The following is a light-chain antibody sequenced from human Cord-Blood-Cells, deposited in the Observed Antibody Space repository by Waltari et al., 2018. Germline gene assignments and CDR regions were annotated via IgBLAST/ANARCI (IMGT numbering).Light chain of an antibody. CDR2: AAT. Sequence: IQQTPSPSFLFASVGGRVHLTCRASQRLNSYLNWYQQKPGKAPKPLIYAATSLQSGVPSRFSGSGSGTDFTLTISSLQPKDFATYYCQRSNSTPCTFGPGTKVDIK. V-gene: IGKV1-39*01. CDR3: QRSNSTPCT. J-gene: IGKJ3*01. CDR1: QRLNSY.